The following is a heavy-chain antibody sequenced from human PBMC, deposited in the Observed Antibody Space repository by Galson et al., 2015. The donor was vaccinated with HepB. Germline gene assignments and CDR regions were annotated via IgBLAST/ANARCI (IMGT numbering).Heavy chain of an antibody. CDR3: ARDRGTYYDFFYAMDV. D-gene: IGHD3-3*01. CDR2: ISYDGTNK. Sequence: SLRLSCAASGFTFSSYAMHWVRQAPGKGLEWVAVISYDGTNKYYADSVKGHFTISRDNSKNTLYLQMNSLRAEDTAVYYCARDRGTYYDFFYAMDVWGQGTTVTVSS. CDR1: GFTFSSYA. J-gene: IGHJ6*02. V-gene: IGHV3-30-3*01.